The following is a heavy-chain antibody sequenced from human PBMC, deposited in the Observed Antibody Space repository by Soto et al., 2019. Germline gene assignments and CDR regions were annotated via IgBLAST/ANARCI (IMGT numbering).Heavy chain of an antibody. CDR2: ISYDGSNK. V-gene: IGHV3-30*18. CDR3: AKDLHVGGYGMDV. D-gene: IGHD2-15*01. J-gene: IGHJ6*02. Sequence: GGSLRLSCAAARVTFSSYGMHWVRQAPGKGLEWVAVISYDGSNKYYADSVKGRFTISRDNSKNTLYLQMSSLRAEDTAVYYCAKDLHVGGYGMDVWGQGTTVTVSS. CDR1: RVTFSSYG.